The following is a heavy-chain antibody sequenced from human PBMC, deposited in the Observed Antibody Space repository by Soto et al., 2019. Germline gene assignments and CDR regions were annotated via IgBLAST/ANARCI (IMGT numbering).Heavy chain of an antibody. J-gene: IGHJ6*02. CDR1: GFTFSSYG. Sequence: PGGSLRLSCAASGFTFSSYGMHWVRQATGKGLEWVSAIGTAGDTYYPGSVKGRFTISRDNAKNSVSLQMNSLRAEDTAVYYCAREYTAWPLAYGLDVWGQGTTVTVSS. CDR3: AREYTAWPLAYGLDV. V-gene: IGHV3-13*01. CDR2: IGTAGDT. D-gene: IGHD2-2*02.